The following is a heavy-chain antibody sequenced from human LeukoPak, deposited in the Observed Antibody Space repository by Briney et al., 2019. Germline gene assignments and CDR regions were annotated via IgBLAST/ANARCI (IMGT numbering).Heavy chain of an antibody. CDR3: ATPSITMIVVPDAFDI. CDR1: GGSFSGYY. Sequence: SETLSLTCAVYGGSFSGYYWSWIRQPPGKGLEWIGSIYYSGSTYYNPSLKSRVTISVDTSKNQFSLKLSSVTAADTAVYYCATPSITMIVVPDAFDIWGQGTMVTVSS. V-gene: IGHV4-34*01. J-gene: IGHJ3*02. CDR2: IYYSGST. D-gene: IGHD3-22*01.